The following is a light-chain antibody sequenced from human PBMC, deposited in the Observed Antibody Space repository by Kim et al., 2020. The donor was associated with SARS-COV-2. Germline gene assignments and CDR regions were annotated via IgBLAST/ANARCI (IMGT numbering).Light chain of an antibody. V-gene: IGLV3-1*01. J-gene: IGLJ2*01. Sequence: SYELTQPPSVSVSPGQTASITCSGVKLGDKYACWYQQKPGPSPVVVIYQDSNRPSGIPERFSGSNSGNTATLTISGTQAMDEADYYCQASDSSSARGVVFGGGTQLTVL. CDR2: QDS. CDR3: QASDSSSARGVV. CDR1: KLGDKY.